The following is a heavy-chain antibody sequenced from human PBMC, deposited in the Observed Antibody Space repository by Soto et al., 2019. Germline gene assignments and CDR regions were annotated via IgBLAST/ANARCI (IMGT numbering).Heavy chain of an antibody. J-gene: IGHJ5*02. CDR2: ISWNSGSI. V-gene: IGHV3-9*01. CDR3: AKDDFSVEWLPGTFDP. D-gene: IGHD3-3*01. CDR1: GFTFDDYA. Sequence: PGGSLRLSCAASGFTFDDYAMHWVRQAPGKGLEWVSGISWNSGSIGYADSVKGRFTISRDNAKNSLYLQMNSLRAEDTALYYCAKDDFSVEWLPGTFDPWGQGTLVTVSS.